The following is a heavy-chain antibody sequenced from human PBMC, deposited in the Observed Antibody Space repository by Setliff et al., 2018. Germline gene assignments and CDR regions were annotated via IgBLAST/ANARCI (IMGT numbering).Heavy chain of an antibody. CDR2: IDHSGGA. V-gene: IGHV4-34*01. J-gene: IGHJ3*02. D-gene: IGHD2-2*01. CDR1: GESFNTYY. CDR3: ARGRMRGSCSGPSCTYDPFDI. Sequence: PSETLSLTCAVYGESFNTYYWSWIRESPGKGLEWFGEIDHSGGANYNPSLESRVTMSVDTSKNHFSLNLTSVTAADTAMYYCARGRMRGSCSGPSCTYDPFDIWGQGTPVTVSS.